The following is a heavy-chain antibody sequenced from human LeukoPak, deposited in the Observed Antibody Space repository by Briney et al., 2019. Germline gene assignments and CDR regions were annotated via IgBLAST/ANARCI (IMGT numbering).Heavy chain of an antibody. D-gene: IGHD3/OR15-3a*01. V-gene: IGHV3-11*01. Sequence: GGSLRLSCAASGFTLSDYYMSWIRQAPGKGLEWVSYSSSSGSTIYYADSVKGRFAISRDNAKNSLYLQMNSLSAEDTAVYYCARRRDFIDYWGQGTLVTVSS. J-gene: IGHJ4*02. CDR3: ARRRDFIDY. CDR2: SSSSGSTI. CDR1: GFTLSDYY.